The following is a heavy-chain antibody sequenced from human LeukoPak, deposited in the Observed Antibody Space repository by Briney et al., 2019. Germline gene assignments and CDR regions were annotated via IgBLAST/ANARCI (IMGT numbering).Heavy chain of an antibody. CDR2: TYYRSKWYN. J-gene: IGHJ4*02. CDR1: GDSVSSNSAA. V-gene: IGHV6-1*01. D-gene: IGHD3-10*01. CDR3: ARDVDYYGSGSYYSPTLAD. Sequence: SPTLSLTCAISGDSVSSNSAAWNWIRQSPSRGLEWLGRTYYRSKWYNDYAVSVKSRITINPDTSKNQFSLQLNSVTPEDTAVYYCARDVDYYGSGSYYSPTLADWGQGTLVTVSS.